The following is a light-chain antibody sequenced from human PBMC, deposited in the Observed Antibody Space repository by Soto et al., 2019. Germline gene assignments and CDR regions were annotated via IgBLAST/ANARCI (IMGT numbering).Light chain of an antibody. Sequence: EIVLTQSPGTLSLSPGDRATLSCRASQSVSSSYLAWYQQKPGQAPRLLIYGASNRATGIPDRFSGSGSGTDFTLTISRLEPEDFAVYYCQQYDNSPLTFGGGTTVDIK. CDR3: QQYDNSPLT. J-gene: IGKJ4*01. CDR1: QSVSSSY. CDR2: GAS. V-gene: IGKV3-20*01.